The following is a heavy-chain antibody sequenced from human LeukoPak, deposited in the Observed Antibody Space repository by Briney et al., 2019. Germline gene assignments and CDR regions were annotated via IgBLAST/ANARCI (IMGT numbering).Heavy chain of an antibody. CDR2: ISGLSSYT. CDR3: GRAFPPLRTSSAGDL. D-gene: IGHD3-16*01. Sequence: GGSLRLSCSASGFTFSDYDMNWVRQAPGKGLEWVSSISGLSSYTYYGESVKGRFSISRDNAKNSLYLQMNSLGAEDTATYYCGRAFPPLRTSSAGDLWGQGILVAVSS. V-gene: IGHV3-21*01. J-gene: IGHJ4*02. CDR1: GFTFSDYD.